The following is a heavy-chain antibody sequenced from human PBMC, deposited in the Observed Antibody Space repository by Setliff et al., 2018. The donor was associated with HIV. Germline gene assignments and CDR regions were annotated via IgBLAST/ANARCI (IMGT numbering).Heavy chain of an antibody. J-gene: IGHJ4*02. CDR2: ITPFVGIT. D-gene: IGHD6-13*01. Sequence: ASVKVSCKASGGTFSRYGITWVRQAPGQGLEWMGEITPFVGITNYAQKFQGRVTISADESTATAYIELSSLTSQDTAVYYCARDKGIREAASLDYWGQGSLVTVSS. CDR3: ARDKGIREAASLDY. V-gene: IGHV1-69*10. CDR1: GGTFSRYG.